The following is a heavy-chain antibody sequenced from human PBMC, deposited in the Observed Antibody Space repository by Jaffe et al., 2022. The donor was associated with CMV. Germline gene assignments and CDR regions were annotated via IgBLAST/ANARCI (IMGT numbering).Heavy chain of an antibody. CDR1: GYSFTSYW. J-gene: IGHJ4*02. V-gene: IGHV5-51*01. CDR3: ASTPSTYDFWSGYYTGSFDY. D-gene: IGHD3-3*01. CDR2: IYPGDSDT. Sequence: EVQLVQSGAEVKKPGESLKISCKGSGYSFTSYWIGWVRQMPGKGLEWMGIIYPGDSDTRYSPSFQGQVTISADKSISTAYLQWSSLKASDTAMYYCASTPSTYDFWSGYYTGSFDYWGQGTLVTVSS.